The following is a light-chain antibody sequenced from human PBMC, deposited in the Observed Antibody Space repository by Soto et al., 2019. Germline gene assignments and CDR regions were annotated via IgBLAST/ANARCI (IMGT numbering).Light chain of an antibody. CDR1: QSVGST. CDR2: GAS. J-gene: IGKJ4*02. Sequence: EIFMTQSPATLSVFPGKRIILSCRASQSVGSTLAWYQQKPGQAPRLLIRGASTRATGVPARFSGSGSGTEFTLTISSLQSEDFAVYYCQQYSSSLTFGGGTTLEIK. CDR3: QQYSSSLT. V-gene: IGKV3-15*01.